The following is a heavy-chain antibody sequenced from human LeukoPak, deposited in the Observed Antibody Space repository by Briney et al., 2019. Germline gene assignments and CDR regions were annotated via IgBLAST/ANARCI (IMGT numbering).Heavy chain of an antibody. J-gene: IGHJ5*02. D-gene: IGHD2-15*01. Sequence: GASVKVSCKASGYTFTGYYMHWVRQAPGQGLEWMGWINPNSGGTNYVQKFQGRVTMTRDTSISTAYMELSRLRSDDTAVYYCARLAKHCSGGSCYNWFDPWGQGTLVTVSS. CDR1: GYTFTGYY. V-gene: IGHV1-2*02. CDR3: ARLAKHCSGGSCYNWFDP. CDR2: INPNSGGT.